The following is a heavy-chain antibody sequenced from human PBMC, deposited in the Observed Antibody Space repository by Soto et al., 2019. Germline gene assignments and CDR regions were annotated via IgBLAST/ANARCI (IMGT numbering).Heavy chain of an antibody. CDR3: ARVPSGYSYGYTHYYGMDV. CDR1: GGSISSSSYY. Sequence: PSETLSLTCTVSGGSISSSSYYWGWIRQPPGKGLEWIGSIYYSGSTYYNPSLKSRVTISVDTSKNQFSLKLSSVTAADTAVYYCARVPSGYSYGYTHYYGMDVWGQGTTVTVSS. V-gene: IGHV4-39*01. D-gene: IGHD5-18*01. J-gene: IGHJ6*02. CDR2: IYYSGST.